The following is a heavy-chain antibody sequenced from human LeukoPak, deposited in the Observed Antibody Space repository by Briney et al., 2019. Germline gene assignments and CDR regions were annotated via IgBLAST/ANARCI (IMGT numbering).Heavy chain of an antibody. CDR2: IFYSGST. D-gene: IGHD3-9*01. J-gene: IGHJ4*02. Sequence: SETLSLTCTVSSGSISTSNYYWGWVRQPPGKALEWIGNIFYSGSTYYSPSLKSRVTISLDTSRNQFSLKLNSVTAADTAVYYCAKDRPMRIRSFDWLTYYFDYWGQGTLVTVSS. V-gene: IGHV4-39*07. CDR3: AKDRPMRIRSFDWLTYYFDY. CDR1: SGSISTSNYY.